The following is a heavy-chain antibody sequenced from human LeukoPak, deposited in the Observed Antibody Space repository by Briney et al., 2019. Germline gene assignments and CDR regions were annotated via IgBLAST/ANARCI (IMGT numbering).Heavy chain of an antibody. J-gene: IGHJ4*02. CDR2: IYYSGST. V-gene: IGHV4-59*01. Sequence: PSETLSLTCTVSGGSISSYYWSWIRQPPGKGLEWIGYIYYSGSTNYNPSLKSRVTISVDTSKNQFSLKLSSVTAADTAVYYCARDSRGSYFTYWGQGTLVTVSS. CDR3: ARDSRGSYFTY. CDR1: GGSISSYY. D-gene: IGHD1-26*01.